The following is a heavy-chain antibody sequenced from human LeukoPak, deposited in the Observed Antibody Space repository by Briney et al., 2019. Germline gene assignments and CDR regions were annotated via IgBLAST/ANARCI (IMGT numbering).Heavy chain of an antibody. Sequence: SETLSLTCAVYGGSFSDYYWTWIRQSPGKGLEWIGEINHTGSTNYKPSLKRRVTMSVDTSKSQVTLKLTSVTAADTAVYFCAGGRKVFCSSAFCPAWFDPWGQGTLVTVSS. D-gene: IGHD3-9*01. CDR1: GGSFSDYY. V-gene: IGHV4-34*01. J-gene: IGHJ5*02. CDR2: INHTGST. CDR3: AGGRKVFCSSAFCPAWFDP.